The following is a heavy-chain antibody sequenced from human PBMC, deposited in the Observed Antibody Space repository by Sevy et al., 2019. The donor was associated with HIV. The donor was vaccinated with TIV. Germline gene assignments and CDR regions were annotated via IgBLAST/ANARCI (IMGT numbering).Heavy chain of an antibody. CDR3: AREDIVLGEDNYYGMDV. D-gene: IGHD2-15*01. V-gene: IGHV3-53*01. CDR1: GFSVSSNY. CDR2: IHSGGRI. Sequence: GGSLRLSCAASGFSVSSNYMSWVRQAPGKGPEWVSVIHSGGRISYADSVQGRFTISSDNSKNTLYLQMNSLRAEDTAVYYCAREDIVLGEDNYYGMDVWGQGTTVTVSS. J-gene: IGHJ6*02.